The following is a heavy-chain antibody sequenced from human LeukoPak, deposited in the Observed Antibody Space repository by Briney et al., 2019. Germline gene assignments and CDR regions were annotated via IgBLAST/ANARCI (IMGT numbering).Heavy chain of an antibody. V-gene: IGHV4-59*10. Sequence: SETLSLTCAVYGGSFSGYYWSWIRQPAGKGLEWIGRIYTSGSTNYNPSLKSRVTISGDTSKNQFSLRLSSVTAADTAVYYCARASYSYDINGWVPFDYWGKGTTVTVSS. CDR3: ARASYSYDINGWVPFDY. CDR1: GGSFSGYY. J-gene: IGHJ4*03. D-gene: IGHD3-22*01. CDR2: IYTSGST.